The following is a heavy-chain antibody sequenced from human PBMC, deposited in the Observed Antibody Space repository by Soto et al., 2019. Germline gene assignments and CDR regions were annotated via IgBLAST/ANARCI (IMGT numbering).Heavy chain of an antibody. CDR3: AKSNRPSVDYFDY. CDR2: ISGSGGST. D-gene: IGHD5-12*01. V-gene: IGHV3-23*01. CDR1: GFTFSSYA. Sequence: GGSLRLSCAASGFTFSSYAMSWVRQAPGKGLEWVSGISGSGGSTYYADSVKGRFTLSRDNSKNTLSLQMSSLRAEDTAVYFCAKSNRPSVDYFDYWGQGTLVTVSS. J-gene: IGHJ4*02.